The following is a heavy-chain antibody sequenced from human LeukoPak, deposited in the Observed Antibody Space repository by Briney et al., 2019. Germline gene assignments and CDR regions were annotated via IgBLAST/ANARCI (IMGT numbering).Heavy chain of an antibody. D-gene: IGHD4-17*01. CDR1: GGSISSSSYY. V-gene: IGHV4-31*03. CDR3: ARYGAPFDS. J-gene: IGHJ4*02. CDR2: IFYSGTT. Sequence: SETLSLTCTVSGGSISSSSYYWSWIRQHPGKGLEFIGYIFYSGTTYYNPSLKSRVSISLDTSLNQFSLKVTSVTAADTAVYYCARYGAPFDSWGQGTLVTVSS.